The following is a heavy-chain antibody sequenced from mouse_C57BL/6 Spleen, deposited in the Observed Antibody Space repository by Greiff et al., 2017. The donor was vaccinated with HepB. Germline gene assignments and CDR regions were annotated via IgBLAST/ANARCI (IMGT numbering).Heavy chain of an antibody. CDR3: ARPRLGLGFAY. V-gene: IGHV5-15*01. Sequence: EVQVVESGGGLVQPGGSLKLSCAASGFTFSDYGMAWVRQAPRKGPEWVAFISNLAYSIYYADTVTGRFTISGENAKNTLYLEMSSLRSEDTAMYYCARPRLGLGFAYWGQGTLVTVSA. J-gene: IGHJ3*01. D-gene: IGHD4-1*01. CDR2: ISNLAYSI. CDR1: GFTFSDYG.